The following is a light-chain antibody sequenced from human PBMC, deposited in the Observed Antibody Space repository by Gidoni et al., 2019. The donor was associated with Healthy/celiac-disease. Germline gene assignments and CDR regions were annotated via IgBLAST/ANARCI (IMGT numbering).Light chain of an antibody. CDR1: QRVSSN. J-gene: IGKJ5*01. CDR3: QQYNNWSPIT. V-gene: IGKV3-15*01. Sequence: EIVMTQSPATLSVSPGERATLSCRASQRVSSNLAWYQQKPGQAPRLLLYGASTRAPGSPARFSGSGSGTEFTLTISSLQSEDFAVYYCQQYNNWSPITFGQGTRLEIK. CDR2: GAS.